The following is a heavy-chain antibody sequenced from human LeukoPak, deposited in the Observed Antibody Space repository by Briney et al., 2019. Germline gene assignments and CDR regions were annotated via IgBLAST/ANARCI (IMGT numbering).Heavy chain of an antibody. D-gene: IGHD4-23*01. CDR3: ARDRIGKATVVTEN. J-gene: IGHJ4*02. Sequence: SQTLSLTCTVSGGSISSGSYYWSWIRQPAGKGLEWIGRIYTSGSTNYNPSLKSRVTISVDTSKNQFSLKLSSVTAADTAVYYCARDRIGKATVVTENWGQGTLVTVSS. V-gene: IGHV4-61*02. CDR2: IYTSGST. CDR1: GGSISSGSYY.